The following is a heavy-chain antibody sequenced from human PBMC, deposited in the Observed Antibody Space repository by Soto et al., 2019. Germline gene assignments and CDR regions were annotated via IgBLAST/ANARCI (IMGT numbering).Heavy chain of an antibody. Sequence: PGGSLRLSCAASGFTFSTHWMHWVRQAPGKGLVWVSRINGDGRQTTYADSVKGRLTISRDNAKNTLYLQMNNLRVEDTAVYYCAGDYAPDSSFAGDYWGRGTLVTVSS. D-gene: IGHD3-22*01. CDR3: AGDYAPDSSFAGDY. V-gene: IGHV3-74*01. CDR2: INGDGRQT. CDR1: GFTFSTHW. J-gene: IGHJ4*02.